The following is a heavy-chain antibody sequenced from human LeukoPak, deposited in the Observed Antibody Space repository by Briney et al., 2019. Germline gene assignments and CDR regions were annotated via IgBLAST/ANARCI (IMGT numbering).Heavy chain of an antibody. Sequence: GGSLRLSCAASGFTFSSYGMHWVRQAPGKGLEWVAVISYDGSNKYYADSVKGRFTISRDNSENTLYLQMNSLRAEDTAVYYCAKAYYVWGSYPLDSWGQGTLVTVSS. CDR3: AKAYYVWGSYPLDS. V-gene: IGHV3-30*18. J-gene: IGHJ4*02. D-gene: IGHD3-16*02. CDR2: ISYDGSNK. CDR1: GFTFSSYG.